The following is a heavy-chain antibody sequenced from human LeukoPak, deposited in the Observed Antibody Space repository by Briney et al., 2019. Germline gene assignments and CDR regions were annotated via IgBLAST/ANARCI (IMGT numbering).Heavy chain of an antibody. CDR2: VSGRGLYT. J-gene: IGHJ4*02. Sequence: PGGSLRLSCAASGFTFSTYAMSWVRQAPGKGLEWVATVSGRGLYTYYADSVRGRFTISRDNSKDTFYLQMNSLRAEDTAVYYCAKLMSQPALLFFDQWGQGTLVTVSS. D-gene: IGHD3-10*01. V-gene: IGHV3-23*01. CDR1: GFTFSTYA. CDR3: AKLMSQPALLFFDQ.